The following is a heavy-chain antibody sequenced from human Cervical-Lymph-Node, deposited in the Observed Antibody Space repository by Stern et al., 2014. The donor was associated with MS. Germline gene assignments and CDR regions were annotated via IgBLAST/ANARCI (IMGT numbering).Heavy chain of an antibody. J-gene: IGHJ6*02. Sequence: EDQLVESGGGLVKPGESLRLSCAASGFSFSTYSMNWVRQAPGKGLEWVSSISSSSYYVYYADSVKGRFTVSRDNAKNSLYLQMNSLRAEDTAVYYCARGVCSSSSCYGDYYYGMDVWGQGTTVTVS. CDR1: GFSFSTYS. D-gene: IGHD2-2*01. CDR2: ISSSSYYV. V-gene: IGHV3-21*01. CDR3: ARGVCSSSSCYGDYYYGMDV.